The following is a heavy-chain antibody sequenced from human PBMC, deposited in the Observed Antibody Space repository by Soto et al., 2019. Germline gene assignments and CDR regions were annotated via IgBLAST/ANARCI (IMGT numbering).Heavy chain of an antibody. CDR3: ARGGIAVAGHTGYYYYGMDV. CDR1: GDSVSSNSAA. J-gene: IGHJ6*02. CDR2: TYYRSKWYN. Sequence: SQTLSLTCAISGDSVSSNSAAWNWIRQSPSRGLEWLGRTYYRSKWYNDYAVSVKSRITINPDTSKNQFSLQLNSVTPEDTAVYYCARGGIAVAGHTGYYYYGMDVWGQGTTVTVSS. V-gene: IGHV6-1*01. D-gene: IGHD6-19*01.